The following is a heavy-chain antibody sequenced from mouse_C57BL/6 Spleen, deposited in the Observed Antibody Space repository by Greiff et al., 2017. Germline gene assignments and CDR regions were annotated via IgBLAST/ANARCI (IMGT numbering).Heavy chain of an antibody. V-gene: IGHV1-50*01. D-gene: IGHD3-2*02. J-gene: IGHJ4*01. CDR2: IDPSDSYT. Sequence: QVQLQQPGAELVKPGASVKLSCKASGYTFTSYWMQWVKQRPGQGLEWIGEIDPSDSYTNYNQKFKGKATLTVDTSSSTAYMQLSSLTSEDPAVYYCARRRAQAGAMDFWGQGTSVTVSS. CDR1: GYTFTSYW. CDR3: ARRRAQAGAMDF.